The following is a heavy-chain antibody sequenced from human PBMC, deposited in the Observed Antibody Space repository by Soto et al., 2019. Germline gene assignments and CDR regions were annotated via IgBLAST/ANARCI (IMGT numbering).Heavy chain of an antibody. CDR1: GFTVSSNY. CDR2: IYSGGST. D-gene: IGHD3-16*01. J-gene: IGHJ4*02. V-gene: IGHV3-66*01. CDR3: ATRGFTGQFDD. Sequence: GGSLRLSCGASGFTVSSNYMSWVRQAPGKGLEWVSVIYSGGSTYYADSVKGRFTISRDNSKNTLYLQMNSLRAEDTAVYYCATRGFTGQFDDWGQGTRVTVSS.